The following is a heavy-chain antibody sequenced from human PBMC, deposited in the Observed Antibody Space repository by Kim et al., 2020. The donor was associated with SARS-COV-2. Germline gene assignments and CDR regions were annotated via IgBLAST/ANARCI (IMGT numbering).Heavy chain of an antibody. CDR1: GFTFDDYA. CDR2: ISWNSGSI. D-gene: IGHD1-26*01. CDR3: AKDIGWELRGGFDY. V-gene: IGHV3-9*01. Sequence: GGSLRLSCAASGFTFDDYAMHWVRQAPGKGLEWVSGISWNSGSIGYADSVKGRFTISRDNAKNSLYLQMNSLRAEDTALYYCAKDIGWELRGGFDYWGQGNRVTVSS. J-gene: IGHJ4*02.